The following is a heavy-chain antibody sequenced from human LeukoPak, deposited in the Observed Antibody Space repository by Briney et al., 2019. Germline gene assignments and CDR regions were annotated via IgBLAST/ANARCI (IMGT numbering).Heavy chain of an antibody. J-gene: IGHJ3*02. CDR1: GFTFTNYW. CDR2: INSGGSKT. Sequence: GGSLRLSCAASGFTFTNYWMYWVRQAPGKGLVWVSRINSGGSKTNYADSVNGRLTISRDNAKNTLYLQMNSLRAEDTAMYYCARPIRGYDGFDIWGQGTMVTVSS. V-gene: IGHV3-74*01. CDR3: ARPIRGYDGFDI. D-gene: IGHD5-12*01.